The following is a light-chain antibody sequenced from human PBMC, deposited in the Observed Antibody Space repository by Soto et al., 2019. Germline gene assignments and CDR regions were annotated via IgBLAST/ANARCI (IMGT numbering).Light chain of an antibody. CDR1: QSISGY. Sequence: EIVLTQSPVTLSLSPGERATLSCRASQSISGYLAWYQQKPGQAPRLLIYDVSKRATGIPPRFSGSGSGTDFTLTISGLEPEDFAIYYCQQHNSFSITFGQGTRLEIK. CDR3: QQHNSFSIT. CDR2: DVS. V-gene: IGKV3-11*01. J-gene: IGKJ5*01.